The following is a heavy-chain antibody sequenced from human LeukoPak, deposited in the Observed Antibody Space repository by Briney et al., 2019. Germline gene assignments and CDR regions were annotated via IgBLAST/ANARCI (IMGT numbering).Heavy chain of an antibody. CDR3: AKDFGLLWFGELSYFDY. V-gene: IGHV3-30*02. CDR2: IRYDGSNK. Sequence: GGSLRLSCAASGFTFSSYEMNWVRQAPGKGLEWVAFIRYDGSNKYYADSVKGRFTISRDNSKNTLYLQMNSLRAEDTAVYYCAKDFGLLWFGELSYFDYWGQGTLVTVSS. J-gene: IGHJ4*02. CDR1: GFTFSSYE. D-gene: IGHD3-10*01.